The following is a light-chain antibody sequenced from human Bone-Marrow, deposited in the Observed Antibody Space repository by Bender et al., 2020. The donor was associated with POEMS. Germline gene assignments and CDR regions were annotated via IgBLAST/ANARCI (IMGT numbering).Light chain of an antibody. CDR1: SSDVGAYKF. CDR3: SSYASSHARV. CDR2: EVN. J-gene: IGLJ2*01. V-gene: IGLV2-14*01. Sequence: QSALTQPASVSGSPGQSITISCTGTSSDVGAYKFVSWYQQHPGKAPKLMIFEVNNRPSGVSNRFSGSKSGNTASLTISGLQPEDEADYYCSSYASSHARVFGGGTKVTVL.